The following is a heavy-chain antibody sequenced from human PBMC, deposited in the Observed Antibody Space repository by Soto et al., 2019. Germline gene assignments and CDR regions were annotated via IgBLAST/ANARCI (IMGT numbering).Heavy chain of an antibody. V-gene: IGHV1-69*12. CDR3: ARHDCISSSCYYYYYYGMDV. CDR1: GGSFSSYA. J-gene: IGHJ6*02. CDR2: IIPIFDTA. D-gene: IGHD2-2*01. Sequence: QVQLVQSGAEVKKPGSSVKVSCKASGGSFSSYAISWLRQAPGEGLEWMGGIIPIFDTANYAQKFQGRVTINADESTSTAYMKLNSLRSEDTAVYYCARHDCISSSCYYYYYYGMDVWGQGTTVTVSS.